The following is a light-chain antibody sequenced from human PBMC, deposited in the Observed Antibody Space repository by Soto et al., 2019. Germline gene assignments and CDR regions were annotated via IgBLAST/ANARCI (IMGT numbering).Light chain of an antibody. CDR3: NSYTSDSPRYV. CDR1: SSDVGGYNY. J-gene: IGLJ1*01. Sequence: QSALTQPASVSGSPGQSITISCTGTSSDVGGYNYVSWYQQHPGKAPKLMVYDVTNRPSGVSNRFSGSKSGNTASLTISGLQAEDEADYYCNSYTSDSPRYVFGTGTKLTVL. V-gene: IGLV2-14*01. CDR2: DVT.